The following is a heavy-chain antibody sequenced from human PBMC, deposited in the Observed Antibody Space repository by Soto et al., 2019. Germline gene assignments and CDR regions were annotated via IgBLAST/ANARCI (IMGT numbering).Heavy chain of an antibody. CDR3: ARGGVSGSYSYYYYGMDV. Sequence: GWSLRLSCAASGFTFSDYWMYLVRQAPGKGLVWVSRIHGDGSGTSYADSVKGRFSISRDNAWNMLYLQMNSLRAEDTAVYYCARGGVSGSYSYYYYGMDVWGQGTTVTVSS. V-gene: IGHV3-74*01. J-gene: IGHJ6*01. CDR1: GFTFSDYW. CDR2: IHGDGSGT. D-gene: IGHD1-26*01.